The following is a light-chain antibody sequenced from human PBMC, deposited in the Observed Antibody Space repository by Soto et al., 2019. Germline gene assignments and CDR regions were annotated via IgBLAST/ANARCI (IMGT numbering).Light chain of an antibody. J-gene: IGKJ4*01. CDR1: QSVTTY. CDR3: LQRSNWPQLLS. V-gene: IGKV3-11*01. CDR2: DAS. Sequence: EIWLTQSPATLSLSPGERATLSCWASQSVTTYLAWYQQKPGQAPRLLIYDASNRATGIPARLSGSGSGKDFTLTISSLETQDFAFYYCLQRSNWPQLLSFGGGTKVDIK.